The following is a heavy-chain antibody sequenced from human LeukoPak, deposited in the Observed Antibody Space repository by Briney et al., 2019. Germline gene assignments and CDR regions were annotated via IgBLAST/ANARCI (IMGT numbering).Heavy chain of an antibody. J-gene: IGHJ2*01. CDR1: GSTLSGYS. CDR2: ISSSGSTI. V-gene: IGHV3-48*04. Sequence: PGGSLRLSCAASGSTLSGYSVKWVRQAPGKGLEWISYISSSGSTIYYADSVKGRFTISRDNAENSVNLQMNSLRVEDTALYFCARVGSSWDWYLDLWGRGTLVTVSS. CDR3: ARVGSSWDWYLDL. D-gene: IGHD6-13*01.